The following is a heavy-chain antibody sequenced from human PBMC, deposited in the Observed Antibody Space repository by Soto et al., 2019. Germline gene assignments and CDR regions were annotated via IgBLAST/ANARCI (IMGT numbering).Heavy chain of an antibody. CDR3: ARHWITMVRGVCHFDY. CDR1: ADSISGYY. D-gene: IGHD3-10*01. V-gene: IGHV4-59*08. Sequence: SETLSLTYTVSADSISGYYWSWIRQPPGKGLEWIGYIYSSGSTNYNPSLKSRVTISVDTSKKQFSLKLISVTAADTAVYYCARHWITMVRGVCHFDYWGQGTLVTVSS. J-gene: IGHJ4*02. CDR2: IYSSGST.